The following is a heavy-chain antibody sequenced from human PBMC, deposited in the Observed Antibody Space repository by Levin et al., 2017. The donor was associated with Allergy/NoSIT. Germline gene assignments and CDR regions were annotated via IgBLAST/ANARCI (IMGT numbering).Heavy chain of an antibody. CDR2: IYYSGST. Sequence: SQTLSLTCTVSGGSISSYYWSWIRQPPGKGLEWIGYIYYSGSTNYNPSLKSRVTISVDTSKNQFSLKLSSVTAADTAVYYCASLAYCGGDCYSPFDYWGQGTLVTVSS. V-gene: IGHV4-59*01. D-gene: IGHD2-21*02. CDR1: GGSISSYY. J-gene: IGHJ4*02. CDR3: ASLAYCGGDCYSPFDY.